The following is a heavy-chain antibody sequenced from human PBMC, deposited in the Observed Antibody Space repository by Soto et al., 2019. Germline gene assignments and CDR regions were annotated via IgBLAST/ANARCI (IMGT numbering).Heavy chain of an antibody. J-gene: IGHJ6*02. CDR1: GYTFTSYG. CDR2: ISGYNGNT. Sequence: QVQLVQSGAEVKKPGASVKVSCKASGYTFTSYGISWVRQAPGQGLEWMGWISGYNGNTNYGQKLNARVTITTNSITTTEKKELRRMGSDGTGVSFCERIDMFYGMDVWGQGTTVTVSS. D-gene: IGHD3-10*02. CDR3: ERIDMFYGMDV. V-gene: IGHV1-18*01.